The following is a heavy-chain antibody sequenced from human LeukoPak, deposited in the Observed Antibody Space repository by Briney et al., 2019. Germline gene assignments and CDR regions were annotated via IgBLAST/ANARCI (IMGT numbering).Heavy chain of an antibody. D-gene: IGHD3-10*01. CDR2: MNPISGDT. Sequence: ASVKVSCKASGYTFTSYDVNWVRQATGQGLEWMGWMNPISGDTGYALKFQGRVTMSRNTSISTAYMELGSLRSEDTAVYYRARVPRRGERFDPWGQGTLVTVSS. V-gene: IGHV1-8*01. CDR1: GYTFTSYD. J-gene: IGHJ5*02. CDR3: ARVPRRGERFDP.